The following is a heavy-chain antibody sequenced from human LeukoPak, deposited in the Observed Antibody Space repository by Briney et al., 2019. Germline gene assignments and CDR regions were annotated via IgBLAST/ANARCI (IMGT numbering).Heavy chain of an antibody. CDR3: TKDHDSTGLYQDRDY. J-gene: IGHJ4*02. Sequence: PGGSLRLSCAASGFTFSRYAMNWVRQAPGKGLERVSTISTSGNTHYADSVKGRFTISRDNSKNTLYLQMNSLRDEDTAIYYCTKDHDSTGLYQDRDYWGQGTLVTISS. CDR1: GFTFSRYA. CDR2: ISTSGNT. V-gene: IGHV3-23*01. D-gene: IGHD6-19*01.